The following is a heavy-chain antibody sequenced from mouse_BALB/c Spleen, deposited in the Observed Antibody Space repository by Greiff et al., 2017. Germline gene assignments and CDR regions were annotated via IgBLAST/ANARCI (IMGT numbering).Heavy chain of an antibody. D-gene: IGHD2-14*01. CDR2: IWSGGST. CDR3: ARNSYRYDVGYAMDY. V-gene: IGHV2-2*02. CDR1: GFSLTSYG. Sequence: VQVVESGPGLVQPSQSLSITCTVSGFSLTSYGVHWVRQSPGKGLEWLGVIWSGGSTDYNAAFISRLSISKDNSKSQVFFKMNSLQANDTAIYYCARNSYRYDVGYAMDYWGQGTSVTVSS. J-gene: IGHJ4*01.